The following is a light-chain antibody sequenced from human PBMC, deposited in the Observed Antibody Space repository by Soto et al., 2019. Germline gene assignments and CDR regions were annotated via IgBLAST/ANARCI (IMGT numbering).Light chain of an antibody. Sequence: DIVMTQSPDSLAVSLGERATINCKSSQSVLYSSNNKNYLAWYQQKPGQPPKLLIYWASTRESGVPDRFSGSGSGTDFTLTISSLQAEDVAVYYCQQYYSTPFDGGTKVEIK. CDR2: WAS. CDR3: QQYYSTP. J-gene: IGKJ4*01. CDR1: QSVLYSSNNKNY. V-gene: IGKV4-1*01.